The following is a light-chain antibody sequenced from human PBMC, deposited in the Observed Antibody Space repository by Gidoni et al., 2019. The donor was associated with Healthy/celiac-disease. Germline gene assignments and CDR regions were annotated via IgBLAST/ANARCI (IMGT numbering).Light chain of an antibody. V-gene: IGKV1-8*01. Sequence: AIRMTQSPSSFSASTGDRVTITCRASQGISSYLAWYQQKPGKAPKLLIYAASTLQSGVPSLVSGSGAGTDFTLTIRCLQSEDFATYYCQQYYSYPLTFGGGTKVEIK. J-gene: IGKJ4*01. CDR2: AAS. CDR1: QGISSY. CDR3: QQYYSYPLT.